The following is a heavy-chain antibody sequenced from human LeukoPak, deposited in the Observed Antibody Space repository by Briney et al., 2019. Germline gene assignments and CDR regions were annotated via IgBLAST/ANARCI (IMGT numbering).Heavy chain of an antibody. V-gene: IGHV4-61*01. D-gene: IGHD5-18*01. CDR2: IYYSAST. CDR1: GGSVSSGSYY. CDR3: ARGSRGYSYG. Sequence: SETLSLTCTVSGGSVSSGSYYWNWIRQPPGKGLEWIGYIYYSASTNYNPSLKSRVTISVDTSNNQFSLKLSSVTAADTAVYYCARGSRGYSYGWGQGTLVTVSS. J-gene: IGHJ4*02.